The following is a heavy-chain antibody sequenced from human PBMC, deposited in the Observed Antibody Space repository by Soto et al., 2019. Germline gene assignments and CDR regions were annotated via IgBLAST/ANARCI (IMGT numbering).Heavy chain of an antibody. Sequence: QVQLVQSGAEVKKPGASVKGSCKASGYTFTSHVMHWVRQVPGQRLEWMGWINAGNGNTKYSQNFQGRVTITRDTSASTAYMELSSLRSEDTAVYYCARKALGYYYYGMDVWGQGTTVTVSS. CDR2: INAGNGNT. V-gene: IGHV1-3*01. J-gene: IGHJ6*02. CDR3: ARKALGYYYYGMDV. D-gene: IGHD7-27*01. CDR1: GYTFTSHV.